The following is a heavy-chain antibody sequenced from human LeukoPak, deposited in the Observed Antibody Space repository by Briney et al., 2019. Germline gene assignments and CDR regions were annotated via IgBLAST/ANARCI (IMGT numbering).Heavy chain of an antibody. J-gene: IGHJ4*02. Sequence: GGSLRLSCAASGFSFDDYAMHWVRQAPGKGLEWVSLISGDGGSTYYADSVKGRFTISRDNSKDSLYLQMNRLRTEDTALYYCAKDTGITPSGISGFFDFWGQGTLVTVSS. V-gene: IGHV3-43*02. CDR1: GFSFDDYA. CDR2: ISGDGGST. CDR3: AKDTGITPSGISGFFDF. D-gene: IGHD6-13*01.